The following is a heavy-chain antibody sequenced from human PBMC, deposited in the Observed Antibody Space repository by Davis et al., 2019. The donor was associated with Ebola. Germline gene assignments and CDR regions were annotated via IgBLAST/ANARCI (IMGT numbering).Heavy chain of an antibody. CDR3: ARMGVGVEMATIPFDY. Sequence: PSETLSLTCTVSGGSISSSSYYWGWIRQPPGKGLEWIGEINHSGSTNYNPSLKSRVTISVDTSKNQFSLKLSSVTAADTAVYYCARMGVGVEMATIPFDYWGQGTLVTVSS. CDR1: GGSISSSSYY. V-gene: IGHV4-39*07. J-gene: IGHJ4*02. CDR2: INHSGST. D-gene: IGHD5-24*01.